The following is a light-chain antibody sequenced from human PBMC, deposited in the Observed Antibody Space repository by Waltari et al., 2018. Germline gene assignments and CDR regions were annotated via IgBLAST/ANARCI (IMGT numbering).Light chain of an antibody. CDR2: DAS. CDR1: QSVSCNY. V-gene: IGKV3-20*01. J-gene: IGKJ4*01. Sequence: EIVLTQSPGTLSLSPGERATLSCRASQSVSCNYLAWYQQRPGQAPRLLVYDASKRAAGIADRFSGSGSGTDFTLTISRLEPEDFAVFYCQQYGNSAVTFGGGTKVEIK. CDR3: QQYGNSAVT.